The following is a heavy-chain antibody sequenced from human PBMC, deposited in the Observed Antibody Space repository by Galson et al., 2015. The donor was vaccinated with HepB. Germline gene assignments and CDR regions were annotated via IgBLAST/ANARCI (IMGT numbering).Heavy chain of an antibody. D-gene: IGHD3-10*01. CDR3: AKGSITMVRCAFDI. V-gene: IGHV3-9*01. CDR1: GFTFDDYA. J-gene: IGHJ3*02. CDR2: ISWNSGSI. Sequence: SLRLSCAASGFTFDDYAMHWVRQAPGKGLEWVSGISWNSGSIGYADSVKGRFTISRDNAKNSLYLQMNSLRAEDTALYYCAKGSITMVRCAFDIWGQGTMVTVSS.